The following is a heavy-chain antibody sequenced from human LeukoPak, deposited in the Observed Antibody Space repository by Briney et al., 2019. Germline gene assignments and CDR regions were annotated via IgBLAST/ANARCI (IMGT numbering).Heavy chain of an antibody. CDR3: ARGCSSTSCYGFDY. J-gene: IGHJ4*02. CDR2: IYSGGST. D-gene: IGHD2-2*01. V-gene: IGHV3-53*01. CDR1: GFTVSSKY. Sequence: GSLRLSCAASGFTVSSKYMSWVRQAPGKGLEWVSVIYSGGSTYYADSVKGRFTISRDNSKNTLYLQMNSLRAEDTAVYYCARGCSSTSCYGFDYWGQGTLVTVSS.